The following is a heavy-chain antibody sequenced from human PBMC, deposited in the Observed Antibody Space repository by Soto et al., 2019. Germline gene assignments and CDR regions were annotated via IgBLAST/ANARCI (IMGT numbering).Heavy chain of an antibody. Sequence: QVQLVQSGAEAKRPGSSVKVSCRASGGTFSSYGVSWVRQAPGQGLEWMGRIIPLSDTAHYAQNFQGRVTITADGSTNTAFIEVTTLRSEDTAVYYCARGPTFDECSSDTGCRTYYFGMDVWGQGTTVTVSS. D-gene: IGHD2-2*01. CDR2: IIPLSDTA. V-gene: IGHV1-69*18. CDR1: GGTFSSYG. J-gene: IGHJ6*02. CDR3: ARGPTFDECSSDTGCRTYYFGMDV.